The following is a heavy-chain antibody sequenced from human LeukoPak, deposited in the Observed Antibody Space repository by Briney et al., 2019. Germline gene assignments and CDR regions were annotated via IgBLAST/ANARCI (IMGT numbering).Heavy chain of an antibody. V-gene: IGHV3-11*04. Sequence: GGSLRLSCTVSGFTLSNHYMTWIRQAPGKGLEYISYLSNTGSDIFYADSAKGRFSISRDNAENTLYLQMNTLRAEDTAVYYCARGWYGAPRSTFDIWGQGTMVTVSS. D-gene: IGHD2-15*01. CDR1: GFTLSNHY. CDR2: LSNTGSDI. CDR3: ARGWYGAPRSTFDI. J-gene: IGHJ3*02.